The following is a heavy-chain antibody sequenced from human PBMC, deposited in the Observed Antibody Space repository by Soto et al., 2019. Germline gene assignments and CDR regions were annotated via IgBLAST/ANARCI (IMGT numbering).Heavy chain of an antibody. CDR2: IDPSDSQT. V-gene: IGHV5-10-1*01. D-gene: IGHD3-22*01. CDR3: ARQIYDSDTGPHFQYSIDS. J-gene: IGHJ4*02. CDR1: GYSFAGYW. Sequence: GESLKISCKGSGYSFAGYWITWVRQKPGKGLEWMGRIDPSDSQTYYSPSFRGHVTISATKSITTVFLQWSSLRASDTAMYYCARQIYDSDTGPHFQYSIDSWGPAPPVTLFS.